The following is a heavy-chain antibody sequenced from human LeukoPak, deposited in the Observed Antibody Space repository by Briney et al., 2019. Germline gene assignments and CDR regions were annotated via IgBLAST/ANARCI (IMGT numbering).Heavy chain of an antibody. CDR3: ARDMVVAATFIFQH. J-gene: IGHJ1*01. D-gene: IGHD2-15*01. Sequence: ASVKVSCKASGYTFTSYDINWVRQATGQGLEWMGWMNPNSGNTGYAQRFQGRVTMTRNTSISTAYMELSSLRSEDTAVYYCARDMVVAATFIFQHWGQGTLVTVSS. CDR1: GYTFTSYD. CDR2: MNPNSGNT. V-gene: IGHV1-8*01.